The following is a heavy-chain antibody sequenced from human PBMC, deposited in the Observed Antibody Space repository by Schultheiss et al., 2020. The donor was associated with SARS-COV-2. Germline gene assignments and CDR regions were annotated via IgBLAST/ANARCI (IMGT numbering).Heavy chain of an antibody. CDR2: ISGSGGST. CDR1: GFTFSDYY. CDR3: AKDSQGITGLYYYYGMDV. V-gene: IGHV3-23*01. D-gene: IGHD1-20*01. Sequence: GGSLRLSCAASGFTFSDYYMSWVRQAPGKGLEWVSAISGSGGSTYYADSVKGRFTISRDNSKNTLYLQMNSLRAEDTAVYYCAKDSQGITGLYYYYGMDVWGQGTTVTVSS. J-gene: IGHJ6*02.